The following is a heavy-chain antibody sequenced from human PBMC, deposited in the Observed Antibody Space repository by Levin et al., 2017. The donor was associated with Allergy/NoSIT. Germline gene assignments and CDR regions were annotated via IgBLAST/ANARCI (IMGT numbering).Heavy chain of an antibody. D-gene: IGHD2-15*01. Sequence: ASVKVSCKASGYTFTSYDINWVRQATGQGLEWMGWMNPNSGNTGYAQKFQGRVTMTRNTSISTAYMELSSLRSEDTAVYYCARGGRYCSGGSCYIYYYYGMDVWGQGTTVTVSS. V-gene: IGHV1-8*01. CDR3: ARGGRYCSGGSCYIYYYYGMDV. CDR2: MNPNSGNT. CDR1: GYTFTSYD. J-gene: IGHJ6*02.